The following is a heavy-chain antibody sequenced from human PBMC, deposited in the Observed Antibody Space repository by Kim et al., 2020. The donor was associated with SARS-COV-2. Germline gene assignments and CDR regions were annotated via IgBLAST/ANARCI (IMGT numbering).Heavy chain of an antibody. V-gene: IGHV4-4*02. D-gene: IGHD3-9*01. CDR1: GGSISSSNW. Sequence: SETLSLTCAVSGGSISSSNWWSWVRQPPGKGLEWIGEIYHSGSTNYNPSLKSRVTISVDKSKNQFSLKLSSVTAADTAVYYCARRGLYDILTGSPDAFDIWGQGTMVTVSS. CDR2: IYHSGST. CDR3: ARRGLYDILTGSPDAFDI. J-gene: IGHJ3*02.